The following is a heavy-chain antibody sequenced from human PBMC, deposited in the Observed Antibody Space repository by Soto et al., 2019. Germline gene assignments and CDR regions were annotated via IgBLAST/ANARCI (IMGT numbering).Heavy chain of an antibody. V-gene: IGHV6-1*01. Sequence: SQTLSLTCAISGDSVSSNSAAWNWIRQSPSRGLEWLGRTYYRSKWYNDYAVSVKSRITINPDTSKNQFSLQLNSVTPEDTAVYYCARDNGSGVAGPDYGMDVWGQGTTVTVSS. D-gene: IGHD6-19*01. J-gene: IGHJ6*02. CDR2: TYYRSKWYN. CDR1: GDSVSSNSAA. CDR3: ARDNGSGVAGPDYGMDV.